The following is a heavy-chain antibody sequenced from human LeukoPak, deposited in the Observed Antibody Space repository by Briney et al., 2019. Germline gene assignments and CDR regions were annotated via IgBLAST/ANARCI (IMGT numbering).Heavy chain of an antibody. D-gene: IGHD2-21*01. J-gene: IGHJ5*02. CDR1: GFTFTDYY. Sequence: PAGSLRLSCAASGFTFTDYYMSWIRQAPGKGLEWVSYLNTSTTFINYADSVRGRFTNSRANAKNSLYLQMNSLRAEDTAVYYCARSPDVVETWFDLWGQGTLVTVSS. CDR3: ARSPDVVETWFDL. V-gene: IGHV3-11*03. CDR2: LNTSTTFI.